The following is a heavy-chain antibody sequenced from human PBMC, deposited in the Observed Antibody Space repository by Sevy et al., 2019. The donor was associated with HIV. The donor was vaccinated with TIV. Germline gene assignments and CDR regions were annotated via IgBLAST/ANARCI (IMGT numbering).Heavy chain of an antibody. J-gene: IGHJ6*02. Sequence: GGSLRLSCAASGFTFSRYWMSWVRQTPGKGLEWMANIKLDGSEKYYVDSVKGRFTISRDNAKNSLYLQMNSLRAEDTAVHCCARDCSSSSCLWGMDVWGQGTTVTVSS. CDR3: ARDCSSSSCLWGMDV. D-gene: IGHD2-2*01. CDR1: GFTFSRYW. V-gene: IGHV3-7*03. CDR2: IKLDGSEK.